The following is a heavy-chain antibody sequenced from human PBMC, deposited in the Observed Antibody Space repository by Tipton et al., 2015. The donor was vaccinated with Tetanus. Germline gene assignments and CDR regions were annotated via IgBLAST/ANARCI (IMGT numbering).Heavy chain of an antibody. D-gene: IGHD2-15*01. CDR2: VYHTGST. CDR3: ARGHLRGIVVAVFDY. CDR1: GDSITSSKYS. V-gene: IGHV4-30-2*01. J-gene: IGHJ4*02. Sequence: TLSLTCTVSGDSITSSKYSWNWIRQPPGKGLEWIGYVYHTGSTYYKPPLKSRVTMSVDRSMNQFSLNLNSVTAADTAVYYCARGHLRGIVVAVFDYWGQGTLVSVSS.